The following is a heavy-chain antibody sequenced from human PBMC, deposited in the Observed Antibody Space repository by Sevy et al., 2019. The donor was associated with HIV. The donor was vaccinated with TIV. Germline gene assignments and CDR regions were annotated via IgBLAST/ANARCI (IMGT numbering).Heavy chain of an antibody. CDR2: ISSSSSYI. V-gene: IGHV3-21*01. Sequence: GGSLRLSCAASGFTFSTYTMNWVRQAPGKGLEWVSSISSSSSYIYYADSVKGRFPISRDNAKNSLYLQMNSLRVEDTAVYYCARAAYYCSTTSCYIDYWGQGTLVTVSS. CDR3: ARAAYYCSTTSCYIDY. CDR1: GFTFSTYT. J-gene: IGHJ4*02. D-gene: IGHD2-2*02.